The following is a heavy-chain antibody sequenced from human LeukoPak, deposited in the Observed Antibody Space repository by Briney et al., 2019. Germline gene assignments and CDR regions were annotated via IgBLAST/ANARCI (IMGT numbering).Heavy chain of an antibody. J-gene: IGHJ4*02. CDR3: ARGGSSESDY. D-gene: IGHD6-6*01. Sequence: GASVKVSCKASEGTFSSYAISWVRQAPGQGLEWMGGIIPIFGTANYAQKFQGRVTITADESTSTAYMELSSLRSEDTAVYYCARGGSSESDYWGQGTLVTVSS. CDR1: EGTFSSYA. CDR2: IIPIFGTA. V-gene: IGHV1-69*13.